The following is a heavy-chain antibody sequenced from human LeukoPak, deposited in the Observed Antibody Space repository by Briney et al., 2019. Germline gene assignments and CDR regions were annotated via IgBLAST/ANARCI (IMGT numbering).Heavy chain of an antibody. CDR3: ARIDRSVAYYFDS. Sequence: KTSETLSLTCSVSGYSISSGYYWGWIRQPPGKGLEWVGSIYHRGSTHHNPSLKSRVTISVDTSKNQFSLKLNSVTAADTALYYCARIDRSVAYYFDSWGQGTLVTVSS. CDR1: GYSISSGYY. V-gene: IGHV4-38-2*02. CDR2: IYHRGST. J-gene: IGHJ4*02.